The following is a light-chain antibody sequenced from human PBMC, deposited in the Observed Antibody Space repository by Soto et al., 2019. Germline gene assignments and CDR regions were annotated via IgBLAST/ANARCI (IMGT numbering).Light chain of an antibody. V-gene: IGLV6-57*04. J-gene: IGLJ2*01. CDR1: GGSIASNY. Sequence: NFMLTQPHSVSESPGKAVTISCTRSGGSIASNYVQWFQQRPGSAPATVIYEGNQRPSGVPDRFSGSIDSSSNSASLTISGLKTEDEADYYCQSYDNIVIFGGGTKVTVL. CDR2: EGN. CDR3: QSYDNIVI.